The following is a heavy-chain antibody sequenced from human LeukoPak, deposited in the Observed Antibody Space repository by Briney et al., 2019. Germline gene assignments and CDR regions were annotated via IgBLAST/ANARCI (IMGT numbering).Heavy chain of an antibody. V-gene: IGHV4-39*01. J-gene: IGHJ4*02. CDR1: GGSISSSSYY. Sequence: PSETLSLTCTVSGGSISSSSYYCGWIRQPPGKGLEWIGRIYYSGSTYYNPSLKSRVTISVDTSKNQFSLKLSSVTAADTAVYYCAGLYGDYADYWGQGTLVTVSS. CDR2: IYYSGST. CDR3: AGLYGDYADY. D-gene: IGHD4-17*01.